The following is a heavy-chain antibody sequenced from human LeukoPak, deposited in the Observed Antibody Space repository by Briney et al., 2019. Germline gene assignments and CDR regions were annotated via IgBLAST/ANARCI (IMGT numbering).Heavy chain of an antibody. D-gene: IGHD2-2*01. CDR1: GGSISSCY. CDR2: IYYSGST. J-gene: IGHJ6*04. V-gene: IGHV4-59*01. CDR3: ARGDIVVVPAAIAYGMDV. Sequence: SETLSLTCTVSGGSISSCYWSWIRQPPGKGLEWIGYIYYSGSTNYNPSLKSRVTISVDTSKNQFSLKLSSVTAADTAVYYCARGDIVVVPAAIAYGMDVWGKGTTVTVSS.